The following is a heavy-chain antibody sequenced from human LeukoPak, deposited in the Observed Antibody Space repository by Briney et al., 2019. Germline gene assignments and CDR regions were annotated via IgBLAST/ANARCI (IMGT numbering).Heavy chain of an antibody. V-gene: IGHV4-39*01. CDR1: GGSISSSSYY. Sequence: SETLSLTCTVSGGSISSSSYYWGWIRQPPGNGLEWIGSIYYSGSTYYNPSLKSRVTISVDTSKNQFSLKLSSVTAADTAVYYCASAAQTLGYCSGGSCYSSRPFDYWGQGTLVTVSS. CDR3: ASAAQTLGYCSGGSCYSSRPFDY. D-gene: IGHD2-15*01. CDR2: IYYSGST. J-gene: IGHJ4*02.